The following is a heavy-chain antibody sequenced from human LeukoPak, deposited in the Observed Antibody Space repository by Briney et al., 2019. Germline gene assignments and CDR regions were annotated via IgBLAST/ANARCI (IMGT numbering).Heavy chain of an antibody. D-gene: IGHD3-16*01. CDR1: GFSFSRYW. Sequence: GGSLTLSCEASGFSFSRYWMSWVRQAPVRGLEWVANIKPDGSEIYYVDSVKGRFTISRDNSKNTLHLQMNSLRAEDTAVYYCAKDDNYIRFLSWGQGTLVTVSS. CDR2: IKPDGSEI. V-gene: IGHV3-7*03. J-gene: IGHJ5*02. CDR3: AKDDNYIRFLS.